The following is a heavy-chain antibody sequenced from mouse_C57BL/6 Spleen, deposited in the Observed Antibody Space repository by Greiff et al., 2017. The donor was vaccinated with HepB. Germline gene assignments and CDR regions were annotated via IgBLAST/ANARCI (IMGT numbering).Heavy chain of an antibody. D-gene: IGHD1-1*01. CDR3: ARHEGYYGSSYPGDD. Sequence: EVKLVESGGDLVKPGGSLKLSCAASGFTFSSYGMSWVRQTPDKRLEWVATISSGGSYTYYPDSVKGRFTISRDNAKNTLYLQMSSLKSEDTAMYYCARHEGYYGSSYPGDDWGEGTTLTVSS. J-gene: IGHJ2*01. V-gene: IGHV5-6*01. CDR1: GFTFSSYG. CDR2: ISSGGSYT.